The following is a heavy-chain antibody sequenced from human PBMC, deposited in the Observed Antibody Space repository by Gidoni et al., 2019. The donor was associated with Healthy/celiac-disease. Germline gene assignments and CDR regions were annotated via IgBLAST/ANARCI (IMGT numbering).Heavy chain of an antibody. CDR2: ISSSSSYI. CDR1: GFPFSRYS. CDR3: ARAGAIAVAGTYFDY. V-gene: IGHV3-21*01. Sequence: EVQLVESGGGLVKPGGSLRLSCAASGFPFSRYSMNWVRQAPGKGLEWVSSISSSSSYIYYADSVKGRFTISRDNAKNSLYLQMNSLRAEDTAVYYCARAGAIAVAGTYFDYWGQGTLVTVSS. D-gene: IGHD6-19*01. J-gene: IGHJ4*02.